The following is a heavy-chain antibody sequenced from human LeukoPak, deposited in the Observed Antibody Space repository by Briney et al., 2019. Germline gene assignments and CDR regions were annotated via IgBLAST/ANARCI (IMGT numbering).Heavy chain of an antibody. CDR1: GGSISSYY. CDR2: IYYSGST. D-gene: IGHD1-26*01. V-gene: IGHV4-59*01. Sequence: SETLSLTCTVSGGSISSYYWSWIRQPPGKGLEWIGYIYYSGSTNYNPSLKSRVTISVDTSKKQFSLRLSSVTAADTAVYYCARDTGSYSIDYWGQGTLVTVSS. J-gene: IGHJ4*02. CDR3: ARDTGSYSIDY.